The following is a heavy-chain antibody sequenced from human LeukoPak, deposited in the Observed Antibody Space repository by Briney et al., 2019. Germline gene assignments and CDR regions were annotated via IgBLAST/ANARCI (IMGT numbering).Heavy chain of an antibody. CDR2: INPSGGST. CDR3: ASSAGGGAFDY. V-gene: IGHV1-46*01. CDR1: GYTFTSYY. J-gene: IGHJ4*02. Sequence: GASVKVSCKASGYTFTSYYMHWVRQAPGQGLEWMGTINPSGGSTSYAQKFQGRVTMTRDTSTSTVYMELSSLRSEDTAVYYCASSAGGGAFDYWGQGTLVTVSS. D-gene: IGHD6-13*01.